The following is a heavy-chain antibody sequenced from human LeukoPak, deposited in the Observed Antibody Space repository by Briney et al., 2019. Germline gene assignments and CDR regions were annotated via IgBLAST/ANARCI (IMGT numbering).Heavy chain of an antibody. CDR1: GFTFRTSW. V-gene: IGHV3-7*01. CDR2: INQDGSEK. Sequence: GGSLRLSCAASGFTFRTSWMTWVHQAPGKGLEWVAHINQDGSEKYYVDSVQGRFTISRDNAKDSLYLQINSLRVDDTAVYYCARGHYGRDYWGQGTLVTVS. D-gene: IGHD3-10*01. J-gene: IGHJ4*02. CDR3: ARGHYGRDY.